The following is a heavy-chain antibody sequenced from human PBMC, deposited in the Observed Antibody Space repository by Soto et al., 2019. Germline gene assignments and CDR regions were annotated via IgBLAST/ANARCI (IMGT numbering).Heavy chain of an antibody. CDR1: GYTFTDLS. V-gene: IGHV1-24*01. CDR3: ATGGGFGKWGRTSPFSYGMDV. Sequence: ASVKVSCKVSGYTFTDLSVHWVRQAPGKGLEWMGGFDPEEDETIYAQKFKGRVAMTEDTSTDTAYMELSSLRSEDTAMYYCATGGGFGKWGRTSPFSYGMDVWGQGTAVTVSS. CDR2: FDPEEDET. D-gene: IGHD3-10*01. J-gene: IGHJ6*02.